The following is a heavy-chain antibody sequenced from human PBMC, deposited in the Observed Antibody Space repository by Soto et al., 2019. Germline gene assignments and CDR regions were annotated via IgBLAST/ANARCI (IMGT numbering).Heavy chain of an antibody. D-gene: IGHD3-9*01. CDR1: GGSISSSSYY. CDR2: IYYSGST. V-gene: IGHV4-39*01. CDR3: ARQPYPTWYYDILTGYYTVDY. J-gene: IGHJ4*02. Sequence: SETLSLTCTVSGGSISSSSYYWGWIRQPPGKGLEWIGSIYYSGSTYYNPSLKSRVTISVDASKNQFSLKLSSVTAADTAVYYCARQPYPTWYYDILTGYYTVDYWGQGTLVTVS.